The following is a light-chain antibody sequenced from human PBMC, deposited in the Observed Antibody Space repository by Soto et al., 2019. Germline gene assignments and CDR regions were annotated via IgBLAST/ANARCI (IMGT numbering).Light chain of an antibody. CDR3: QSYDSALSARYV. CDR2: ANI. CDR1: SSNIGAGYD. V-gene: IGLV1-40*01. Sequence: QSVLTQPPSVSGAPGQRVTLSCTGSSSNIGAGYDVHWYQQRPGAAPKLLISANINRPSGVPDRFSGSKSGTSASLAITGLLADDEGDYYCQSYDSALSARYVFGTGTKLTVL. J-gene: IGLJ1*01.